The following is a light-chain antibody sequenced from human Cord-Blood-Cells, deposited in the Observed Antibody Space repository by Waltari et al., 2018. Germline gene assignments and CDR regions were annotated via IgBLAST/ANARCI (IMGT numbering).Light chain of an antibody. J-gene: IGLJ3*02. CDR2: KDS. Sequence: SYELTQPPSVSVSPGQTARITCSGDALPKQYACWYQQKPGQAPVLVIYKDSERPSGNPERFSGSSSGTTVTLTISGVQAEDEADYYCQSADSSGTYWVFGGGTKLTVL. CDR3: QSADSSGTYWV. CDR1: ALPKQY. V-gene: IGLV3-25*03.